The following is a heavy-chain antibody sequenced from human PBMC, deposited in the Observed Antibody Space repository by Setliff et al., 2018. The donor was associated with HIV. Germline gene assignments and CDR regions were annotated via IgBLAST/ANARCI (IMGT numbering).Heavy chain of an antibody. D-gene: IGHD6-19*01. Sequence: SETLSLTCTVSGGSISGFYWNWIRQSAGKGLQWIGRIYDSGSTKYNPSLKSRVTMSLDTSKNQFSLNLDSVTAADTAVFYCASTGYSSGWSFDYWGQGTLVTVSS. V-gene: IGHV4-4*07. CDR2: IYDSGST. CDR3: ASTGYSSGWSFDY. CDR1: GGSISGFY. J-gene: IGHJ4*02.